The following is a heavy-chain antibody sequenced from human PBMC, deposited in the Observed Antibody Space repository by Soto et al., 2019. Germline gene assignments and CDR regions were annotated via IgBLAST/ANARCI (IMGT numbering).Heavy chain of an antibody. J-gene: IGHJ4*02. D-gene: IGHD3-10*01. Sequence: QVQLVQSGSEVKKPGASVKVACQASGYTFTSYDISWVRQAPGQGLEWMGWMNPSGGNTGYAQKFQGRVTMTRTTSTSTAYMELSSLTSKDPAVYYCARNYYGSGRPCDNWGQGTLVTVSS. V-gene: IGHV1-8*01. CDR3: ARNYYGSGRPCDN. CDR1: GYTFTSYD. CDR2: MNPSGGNT.